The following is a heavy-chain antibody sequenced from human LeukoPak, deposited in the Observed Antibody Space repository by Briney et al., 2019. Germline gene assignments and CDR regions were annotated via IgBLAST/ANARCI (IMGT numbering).Heavy chain of an antibody. J-gene: IGHJ4*02. CDR2: IYYSGST. D-gene: IGHD5-18*01. V-gene: IGHV4-39*01. CDR1: GGSISGSHYY. CDR3: ARRTRYSYGILYY. Sequence: SETLSLTCTVSGGSISGSHYYWGWIRQPPGKGLEWIGSIYYSGSTYYPSLKSRVTISVDTSKNQFSLKLSSVIAADTAVYYCARRTRYSYGILYYWGQGILVTVSS.